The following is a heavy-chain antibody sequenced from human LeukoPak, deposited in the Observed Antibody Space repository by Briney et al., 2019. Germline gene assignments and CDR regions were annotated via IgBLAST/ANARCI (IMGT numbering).Heavy chain of an antibody. Sequence: GRSLRLSCVASGITFSNYGMHWVRQAPGKGLEWVAGIWYDGSNKNYVDSVKGRFTISRDNTKNSLFLQMNSLRAEDTAIYYCARGARRRGYSYHELDYWGQGTLVTVSS. CDR2: IWYDGSNK. CDR3: ARGARRRGYSYHELDY. CDR1: GITFSNYG. J-gene: IGHJ4*02. D-gene: IGHD5-24*01. V-gene: IGHV3-33*01.